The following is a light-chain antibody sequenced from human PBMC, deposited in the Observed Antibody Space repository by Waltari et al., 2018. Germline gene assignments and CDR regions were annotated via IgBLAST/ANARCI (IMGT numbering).Light chain of an antibody. Sequence: DIVMTQSPDSLAVSLGERATINCKSSQSVLYSSNNKNYLAWYQQKPGQPPKLLIYWAPTRESGVPDRFSGSGSGTDFTLTISSLQAEDVAVYYCQQYYSTPPTFGGGTKVEIK. V-gene: IGKV4-1*01. CDR3: QQYYSTPPT. J-gene: IGKJ4*01. CDR2: WAP. CDR1: QSVLYSSNNKNY.